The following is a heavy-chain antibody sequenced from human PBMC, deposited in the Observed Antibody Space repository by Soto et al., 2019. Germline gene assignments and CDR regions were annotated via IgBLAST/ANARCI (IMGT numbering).Heavy chain of an antibody. Sequence: SETLSLTCTVSGGSISSGGYYWSWIRQHPGKGLEWIGYIYYSGSTYYNPSLKSRVTISVDTSKNQFSLKLSSVTAADTAVYYCARGYCTNGVCYNLFAYYYYMDVWGKGTTVTVSS. V-gene: IGHV4-31*03. CDR3: ARGYCTNGVCYNLFAYYYYMDV. CDR1: GGSISSGGYY. D-gene: IGHD2-8*01. J-gene: IGHJ6*03. CDR2: IYYSGST.